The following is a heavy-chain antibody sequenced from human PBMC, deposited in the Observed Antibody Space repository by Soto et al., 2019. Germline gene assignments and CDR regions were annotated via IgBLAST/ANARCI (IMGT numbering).Heavy chain of an antibody. V-gene: IGHV3-23*01. J-gene: IGHJ4*02. D-gene: IGHD3-22*01. Sequence: PGGSLRLSCAASGFTFSSYAMSWVRQAPGKGLEWVSAISGSGGSTYYADSVEGRFTISRDNSKNTLYLQMNSLRAEDTAVYYCAKDPTRIVVVMAPEAHYGGQGTLVTVSS. CDR2: ISGSGGST. CDR1: GFTFSSYA. CDR3: AKDPTRIVVVMAPEAHY.